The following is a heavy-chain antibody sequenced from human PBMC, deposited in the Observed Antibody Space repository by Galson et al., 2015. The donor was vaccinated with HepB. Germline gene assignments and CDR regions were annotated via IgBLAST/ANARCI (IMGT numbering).Heavy chain of an antibody. CDR3: ATRTGGPGYDFWSGYYRNYYYYGMDV. J-gene: IGHJ6*02. D-gene: IGHD3-3*01. Sequence: SVKVSCKVSGYTLTELSMHWVRQAPGKGLEWMGGFDPEDGETIYAQKFQGRVTMTEDTSTDTAYMELSSLRSEDTAVYYCATRTGGPGYDFWSGYYRNYYYYGMDVWGQGTTVTVSS. V-gene: IGHV1-24*01. CDR1: GYTLTELS. CDR2: FDPEDGET.